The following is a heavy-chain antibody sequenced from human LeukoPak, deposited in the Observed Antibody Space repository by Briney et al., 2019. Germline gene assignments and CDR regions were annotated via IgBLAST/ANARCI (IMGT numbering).Heavy chain of an antibody. CDR2: ISGSGGST. CDR3: AKFYYDFWSGYFDY. CDR1: GFTFSSYA. V-gene: IGHV3-23*01. Sequence: GGSLRLSCAASGFTFSSYAMSWVRQAPGKGLEWVSAISGSGGSTYYADSVKGRFTISRDNSKNTLYLQMNSPRAEDTAVYYCAKFYYDFWSGYFDYWGQGTLVTVSS. J-gene: IGHJ4*02. D-gene: IGHD3-3*01.